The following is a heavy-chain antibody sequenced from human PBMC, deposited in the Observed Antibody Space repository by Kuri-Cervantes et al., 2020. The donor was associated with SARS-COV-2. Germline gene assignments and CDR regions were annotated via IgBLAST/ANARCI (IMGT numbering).Heavy chain of an antibody. J-gene: IGHJ3*02. Sequence: SGTLSLTCAVSGYSISSGYYWGWIRHPAGKGLEWIGSIYHSGSTYYNPSLKSRVTVSVDTSKNQFSLKLSSVTAADTAGYYCARQVGYNYYHDAFDIWGQGTMVTVSS. V-gene: IGHV4-38-2*01. D-gene: IGHD5-24*01. CDR2: IYHSGST. CDR1: GYSISSGYY. CDR3: ARQVGYNYYHDAFDI.